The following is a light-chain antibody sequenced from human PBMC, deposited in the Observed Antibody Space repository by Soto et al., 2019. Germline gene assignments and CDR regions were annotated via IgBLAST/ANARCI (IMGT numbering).Light chain of an antibody. J-gene: IGKJ4*01. V-gene: IGKV3-15*01. CDR3: QQYNNWPLT. Sequence: EIVMTQSPATLSVSPGERATLSCRASQSVSSNLAWYQQKPGQAPRLLIYGASSRAVGIPARFSGSGSGTEFNLTVSSLQSEDFAVYYCQQYNNWPLTFGGGTKVEIK. CDR1: QSVSSN. CDR2: GAS.